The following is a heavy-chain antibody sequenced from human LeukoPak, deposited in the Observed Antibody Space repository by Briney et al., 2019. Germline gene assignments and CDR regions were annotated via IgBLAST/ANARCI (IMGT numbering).Heavy chain of an antibody. Sequence: SVKVSCKPSGSTFSSYAISGVRQAPGHGLAWMGRIIPIFGTANYAQKFQGRVTITTDESTSTADMELSSLRSEDTTVYYCARNIVATIFASIDY. V-gene: IGHV1-69*05. CDR3: ARNIVATIFASIDY. D-gene: IGHD5-12*01. CDR2: IIPIFGTA. CDR1: GSTFSSYA. J-gene: IGHJ4*01.